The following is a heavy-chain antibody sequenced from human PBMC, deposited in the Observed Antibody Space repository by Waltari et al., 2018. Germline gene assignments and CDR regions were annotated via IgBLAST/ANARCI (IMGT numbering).Heavy chain of an antibody. CDR2: IYSGGST. CDR3: ARGRSGSYCFDY. J-gene: IGHJ4*02. Sequence: VQLVESGGGLIQPGGSLRLSCAAYWFTVSRSYLHWSRQAPGKGLEWVSVIYSGGSTYYAESVKGRFTIARDNSNNTLFLQMNSLRAEDTAVYYCARGRSGSYCFDYWGQGTLVTVSS. CDR1: WFTVSRSY. V-gene: IGHV3-53*01. D-gene: IGHD1-26*01.